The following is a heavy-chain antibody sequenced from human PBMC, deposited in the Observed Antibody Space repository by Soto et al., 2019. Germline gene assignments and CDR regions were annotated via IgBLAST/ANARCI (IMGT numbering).Heavy chain of an antibody. CDR2: IYRAGNT. Sequence: QVQLQESGPGLVKPSETLSLTCTVSGDSITAYYWSWIRQSPGKGLEWIGYIYRAGNTNYNPSLGSRVSMSVATARNRSSLKLRSVTAADTAIYYCARLNYYFLYGGQGTLVTVSS. V-gene: IGHV4-59*08. J-gene: IGHJ4*02. CDR1: GDSITAYY. D-gene: IGHD1-20*01. CDR3: ARLNYYFLY.